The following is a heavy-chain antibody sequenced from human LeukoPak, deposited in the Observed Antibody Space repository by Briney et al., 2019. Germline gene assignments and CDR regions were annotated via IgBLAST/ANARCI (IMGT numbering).Heavy chain of an antibody. Sequence: ASVKVSCKASGYTFTSYDINWVRQATGQGLEWMGWMNPNSGNTGYAQKFQGRVTMTRNTSISTAYMELSSLKSEDTAVYYCSRTSSGWYGGSFDPWGQGTLVTVSS. CDR3: SRTSSGWYGGSFDP. J-gene: IGHJ5*02. V-gene: IGHV1-8*01. D-gene: IGHD6-19*01. CDR2: MNPNSGNT. CDR1: GYTFTSYD.